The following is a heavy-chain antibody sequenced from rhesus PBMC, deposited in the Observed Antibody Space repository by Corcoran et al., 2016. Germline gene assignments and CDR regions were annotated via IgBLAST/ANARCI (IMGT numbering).Heavy chain of an antibody. CDR2: ISYSGST. D-gene: IGHD1-44*02. J-gene: IGHJ5-2*02. CDR1: GGSISSSYYC. V-gene: IGHV4-122*02. CDR3: ARLGATPSSNSLDV. Sequence: QVQLQESGPGLVKPSETLSLTCAVSGGSISSSYYCWSWIRQAPGQGLEWIGYISYSGSTSYNPSLKSRVTISRDTSKNQFSLKLSSVTAADTAVYYCARLGATPSSNSLDVWGRGVLVTVSS.